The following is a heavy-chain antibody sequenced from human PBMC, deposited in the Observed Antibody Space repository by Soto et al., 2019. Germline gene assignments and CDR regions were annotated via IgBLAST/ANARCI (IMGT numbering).Heavy chain of an antibody. J-gene: IGHJ4*02. CDR2: IIPIFGTA. V-gene: IGHV1-69*01. D-gene: IGHD6-19*01. CDR1: GGTFSSYA. Sequence: QVQLVQSGAEVKKPGSSVKVSCKASGGTFSSYAISWVRQAPGQGLEWMGGIIPIFGTANYAQKFQGRVTITADESSSTAYMELSSLRSEDTAVYYCARGRGSGWRSYFDYWGQGTLVTVSS. CDR3: ARGRGSGWRSYFDY.